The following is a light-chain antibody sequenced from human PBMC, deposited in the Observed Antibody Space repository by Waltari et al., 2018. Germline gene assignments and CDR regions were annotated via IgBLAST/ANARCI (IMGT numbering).Light chain of an antibody. J-gene: IGKJ3*01. CDR1: QSVLYSSNNKNY. Sequence: DIVMTQSPDSLAVSLGERATINCKSSQSVLYSSNNKNYVSWYQRKPGQPPQLVIYWAATRESGVPGRFSGSGSGTDFTLTIGSLQAEDVAVYYCQQYYSTPLAFGPGTKVDIK. V-gene: IGKV4-1*01. CDR2: WAA. CDR3: QQYYSTPLA.